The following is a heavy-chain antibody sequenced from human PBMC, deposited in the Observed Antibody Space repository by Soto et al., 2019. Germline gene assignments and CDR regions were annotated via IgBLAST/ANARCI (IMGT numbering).Heavy chain of an antibody. CDR1: GFTFSSYA. D-gene: IGHD4-17*01. V-gene: IGHV3-23*01. J-gene: IGHJ4*02. Sequence: GGSLRLSCAASGFTFSSYAMSWVRQAPGKGLEWVSAISGSGGSTYYADSVKGRFTISRDNSKNTLYLQMNSLRAEDTAVYYCAKGLETGLNYGDCHDYWGQGTLVTVSS. CDR2: ISGSGGST. CDR3: AKGLETGLNYGDCHDY.